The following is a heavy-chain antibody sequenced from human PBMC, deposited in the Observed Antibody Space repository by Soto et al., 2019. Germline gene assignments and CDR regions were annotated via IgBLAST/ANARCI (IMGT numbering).Heavy chain of an antibody. CDR2: IIPIFGTA. D-gene: IGHD2-15*01. Sequence: GASVKVSCNASGGTFSSYAISWVRQAPGQGLEWMGGIIPIFGTANYAQKFQGRVTITADESTSTAYMELSSLRSEDTAVYYCARDQGIVVVVAATYYYYYGMDVWGQGTTVTVSS. V-gene: IGHV1-69*13. CDR3: ARDQGIVVVVAATYYYYYGMDV. J-gene: IGHJ6*02. CDR1: GGTFSSYA.